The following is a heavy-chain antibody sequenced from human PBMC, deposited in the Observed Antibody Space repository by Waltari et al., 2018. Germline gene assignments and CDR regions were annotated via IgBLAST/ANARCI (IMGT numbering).Heavy chain of an antibody. CDR2: FDPEDGET. CDR3: ATEFKKFPFSYDILTLGFDY. V-gene: IGHV1-24*01. CDR1: GYPLTELS. Sequence: QVQLVQSGAAVKKPGASVKVSCKVSGYPLTELSMHWVRHAPGKGREWMGGFDPEDGETIYAQKFQGRVTMTEDTSTDTAYMELSSLRSEDTAVYYCATEFKKFPFSYDILTLGFDYWGQGTLVTVSS. D-gene: IGHD3-9*01. J-gene: IGHJ4*02.